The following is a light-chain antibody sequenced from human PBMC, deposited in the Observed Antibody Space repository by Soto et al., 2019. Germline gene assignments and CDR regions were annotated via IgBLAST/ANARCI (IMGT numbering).Light chain of an antibody. V-gene: IGKV1-33*01. CDR3: QQANSFPIS. CDR1: HDISNY. Sequence: DIQMTQSPSSLSASVGDRVTITCQASHDISNYLNWYQQKPGQAPKLLIYDASNLETGVPSRFSGSGSGTDFTLTISNLQPEDFATYYCQQANSFPISFGQGTRLEIK. CDR2: DAS. J-gene: IGKJ5*01.